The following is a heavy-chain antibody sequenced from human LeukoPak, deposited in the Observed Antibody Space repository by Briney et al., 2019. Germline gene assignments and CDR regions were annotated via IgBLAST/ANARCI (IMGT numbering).Heavy chain of an antibody. CDR2: IYTSGST. D-gene: IGHD3-22*01. J-gene: IGHJ6*02. V-gene: IGHV4-4*07. CDR1: GGSISSYY. CDR3: ARDSSGYYSVYYYYGMDV. Sequence: SETLSLTCTVSGGSISSYYWSWIRQPAGKGLEWIGRIYTSGSTNYNPSLKSRVTMSVDTSKNQFSLKLSSVTAADTAVYYCARDSSGYYSVYYYYGMDVWGQGTTVTVSS.